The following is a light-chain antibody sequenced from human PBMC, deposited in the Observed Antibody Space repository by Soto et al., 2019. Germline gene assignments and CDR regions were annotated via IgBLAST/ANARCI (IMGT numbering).Light chain of an antibody. CDR1: SSNIGDHA. CDR3: FSWEGSLNGVV. Sequence: QSALLQPSSVSEAPGQRVTIYCAGGSSNIGDHAVTWYQQVPGMPHKLLIYYDDLRSPGGSDRFSGTKSGTSESLAISGLQSNDEDDYYCFSWEGSLNGVVFVGGTKLTVL. CDR2: YDD. V-gene: IGLV1-36*01. J-gene: IGLJ3*02.